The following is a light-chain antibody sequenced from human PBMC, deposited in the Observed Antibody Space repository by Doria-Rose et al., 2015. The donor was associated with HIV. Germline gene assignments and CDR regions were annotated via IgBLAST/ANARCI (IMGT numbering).Light chain of an antibody. CDR3: HQYGTSWT. CDR1: QSFSSTY. Sequence: TQCPGTLSLSPGERATLSCRASQSFSSTYLAWYQQKPGQAPSLLIYDGSTRATGIPDRFSASGSGTDFTLTINRLEPEDFALYYCHQYGTSWTFGQWTKVEI. J-gene: IGKJ1*01. V-gene: IGKV3-20*01. CDR2: DGS.